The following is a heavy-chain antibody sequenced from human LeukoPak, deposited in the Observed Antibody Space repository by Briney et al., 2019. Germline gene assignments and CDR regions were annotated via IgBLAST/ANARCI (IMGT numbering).Heavy chain of an antibody. J-gene: IGHJ4*02. CDR3: ARRLTGTVDF. V-gene: IGHV4-39*01. Sequence: PSETLSLTCTVSGGSISSSRYYWGWIRPPPGKGLEWIGSIYYSGSTYYNPSLTSRVTISVDTSKNQFSLKLSSVTAADTAVYYCARRLTGTVDFWGQGTLVTVSS. CDR2: IYYSGST. D-gene: IGHD3-9*01. CDR1: GGSISSSRYY.